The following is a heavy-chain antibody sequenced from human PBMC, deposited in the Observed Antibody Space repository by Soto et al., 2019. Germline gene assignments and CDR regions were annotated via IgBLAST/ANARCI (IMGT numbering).Heavy chain of an antibody. CDR1: GFTFSIYA. V-gene: IGHV3-23*01. Sequence: GGSLRLSCAASGFTFSIYAMSWVRQAPGKGLEWVSAISGSGGSTYYADSVKGRFTISRDNSKNTLYLQMNSLRAEDTAVYYCTADLPGIRTAYGFDYWGQGTLVTVSS. CDR2: ISGSGGST. D-gene: IGHD2-21*02. J-gene: IGHJ4*02. CDR3: TADLPGIRTAYGFDY.